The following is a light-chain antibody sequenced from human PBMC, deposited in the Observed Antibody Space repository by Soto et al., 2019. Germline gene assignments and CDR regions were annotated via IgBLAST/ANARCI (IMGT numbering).Light chain of an antibody. CDR2: RNN. J-gene: IGLJ1*01. CDR1: SSNIGSNY. V-gene: IGLV1-47*01. Sequence: QLVLTQPPSASGTPGQRVTISCSGSSSNIGSNYVYWYQQLPGTAPKLLIYRNNQRPSGVPDRFSGSKSGTSASLAISGLRSEDEADYYCAAWDDSLSGGYVFGTGTKVTVL. CDR3: AAWDDSLSGGYV.